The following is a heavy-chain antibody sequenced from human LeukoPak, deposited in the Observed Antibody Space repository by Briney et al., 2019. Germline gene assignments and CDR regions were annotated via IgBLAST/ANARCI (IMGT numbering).Heavy chain of an antibody. D-gene: IGHD5-12*01. V-gene: IGHV3-66*01. CDR1: GLXVSSNY. CDR2: IYSGSST. J-gene: IGHJ4*02. CDR3: AMGAIVATIDY. Sequence: GGSLRLSCGASGLXVSSNYISWVRQAPGKGLEWVSLIYSGSSTYYTDSVKGRFTISRDKSKNTLYLQMSSLRVEDTAVYYCAMGAIVATIDYWGQGTLVTVSS.